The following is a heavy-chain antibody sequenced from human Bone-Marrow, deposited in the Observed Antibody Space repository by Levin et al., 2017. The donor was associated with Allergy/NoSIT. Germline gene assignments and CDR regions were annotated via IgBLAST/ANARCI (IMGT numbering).Heavy chain of an antibody. J-gene: IGHJ3*01. D-gene: IGHD2-21*02. CDR3: VRDILQWGGDCYDDVFDP. Sequence: ASVKVSCKASGDTFTSHGISWVRQAPGQGREGMGWISAYKGETNYARKLQGRLTMTTDTSTSTAYMELRSLRSDDTALYYCVRDILQWGGDCYDDVFDPWGQGTMVTVSS. V-gene: IGHV1-18*01. CDR2: ISAYKGET. CDR1: GDTFTSHG.